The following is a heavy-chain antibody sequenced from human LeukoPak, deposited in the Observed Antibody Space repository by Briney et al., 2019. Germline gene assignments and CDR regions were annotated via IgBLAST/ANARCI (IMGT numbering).Heavy chain of an antibody. Sequence: GGSLRLSCAASGFTFSSYAMSWVRQAPGEGLEWVSTIIGSDESTFYTDSVKGRFTISRDNPKNMVYLQMNSLRVEDTAVYYCAKDQSGSRAWGQGTLVTVSS. CDR2: IIGSDEST. D-gene: IGHD1-26*01. CDR1: GFTFSSYA. CDR3: AKDQSGSRA. V-gene: IGHV3-23*01. J-gene: IGHJ4*02.